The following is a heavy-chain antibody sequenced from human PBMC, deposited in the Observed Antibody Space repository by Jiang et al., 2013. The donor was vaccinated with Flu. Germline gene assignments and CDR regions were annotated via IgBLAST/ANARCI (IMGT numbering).Heavy chain of an antibody. D-gene: IGHD3-22*01. CDR3: ASLRGHSSGSYWGFDY. CDR1: GGSISSYY. Sequence: LLKPSETLSLTCTVSGGSISSYYWSWIRQPPGKGLEWIGYIYYSGSTNYNPSLKSRVTISVDTSKNQFSLKLSSVTAADTAVYYCASLRGHSSGSYWGFDYWGQGTLVTVSS. CDR2: IYYSGST. V-gene: IGHV4-59*08. J-gene: IGHJ4*02.